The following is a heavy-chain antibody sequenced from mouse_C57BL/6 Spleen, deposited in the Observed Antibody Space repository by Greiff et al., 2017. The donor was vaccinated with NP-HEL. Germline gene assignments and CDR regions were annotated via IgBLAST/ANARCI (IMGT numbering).Heavy chain of an antibody. CDR1: GYSITSGYY. CDR3: ASPYYYGSSYFWYFDV. D-gene: IGHD1-1*01. V-gene: IGHV3-6*01. CDR2: ISYDGSN. J-gene: IGHJ1*03. Sequence: ESGPGLVKPSQSLSLTCSVTGYSITSGYYWNWIRQFPGNKLEWMGYISYDGSNNYNPSLKDRISITRDTSKNQFFLKLNSVTTEDTATYYCASPYYYGSSYFWYFDVWGTGTTVTVSS.